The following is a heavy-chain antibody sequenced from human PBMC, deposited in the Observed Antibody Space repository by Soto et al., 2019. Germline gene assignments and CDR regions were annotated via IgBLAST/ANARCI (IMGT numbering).Heavy chain of an antibody. D-gene: IGHD4-4*01. CDR1: GGSISSYY. Sequence: PSETLSLTCTVSGGSISSYYWSWIRQPPGKGLEWIGYIYYSGSTNYNPSLKSRVTISVDTSKNQFSLKLSSVTAADTAVYYCARALEGDYSNYGGARSSFYGMDVWGQGTTVTVSS. CDR3: ARALEGDYSNYGGARSSFYGMDV. CDR2: IYYSGST. V-gene: IGHV4-59*01. J-gene: IGHJ6*02.